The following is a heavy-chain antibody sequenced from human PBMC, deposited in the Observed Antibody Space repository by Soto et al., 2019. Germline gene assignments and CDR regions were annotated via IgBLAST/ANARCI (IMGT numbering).Heavy chain of an antibody. D-gene: IGHD3-22*01. Sequence: QVQLQESGPGLVKPSETLSLTCAVSGDSISSYYCMWIRQPPGKGLESIGYLYYGRSANYNPSLTSQVTLSVDTSTNQCSLTLSYMAAADTDVYYCALRSMAVVPEYWGQGTLVTVSS. CDR3: ALRSMAVVPEY. CDR2: LYYGRSA. J-gene: IGHJ4*02. CDR1: GDSISSYY. V-gene: IGHV4-59*01.